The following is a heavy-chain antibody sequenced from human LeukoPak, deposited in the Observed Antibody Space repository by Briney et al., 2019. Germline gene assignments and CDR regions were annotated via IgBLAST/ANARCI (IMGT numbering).Heavy chain of an antibody. Sequence: SETLSLTCTVSGGSISSGGYYWSWIRQHPGKGLEWIGYIYYSGSTYYNPSLKSRVTISVDTSKNQFSLKLSSVTAAVTAVYYCARTAGGGSGSYFPYYFDYWGQGTLVTVSS. J-gene: IGHJ4*02. CDR3: ARTAGGGSGSYFPYYFDY. CDR2: IYYSGST. D-gene: IGHD3-10*01. V-gene: IGHV4-31*03. CDR1: GGSISSGGYY.